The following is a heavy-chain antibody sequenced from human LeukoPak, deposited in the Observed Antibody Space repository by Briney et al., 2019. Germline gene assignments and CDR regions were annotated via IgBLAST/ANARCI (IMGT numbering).Heavy chain of an antibody. D-gene: IGHD3-10*01. CDR2: IYYSGST. V-gene: IGHV4-31*03. J-gene: IGHJ5*02. Sequence: SETLSLTCTVSGGSISSGGYYWSWIRQHPGKGLEWIGYIYYSGSTYYNPSLKSRVTISVDTSKNQFSLKLSSVTAADTAVYYCARKVVVRGVISRFDPWGQGTLVTVSS. CDR3: ARKVVVRGVISRFDP. CDR1: GGSISSGGYY.